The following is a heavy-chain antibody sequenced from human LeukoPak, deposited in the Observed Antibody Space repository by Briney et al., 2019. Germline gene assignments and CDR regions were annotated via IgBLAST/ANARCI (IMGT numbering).Heavy chain of an antibody. CDR1: GGSISSGSYY. J-gene: IGHJ1*01. Sequence: TSETLSLTCTVSGGSISSGSYYWSWIRQPAGKGLEWIGYIYYSGITYYNASLKSRVTTSLDTSKNQLSLKVNSVTAADTAVYYCASGYTSTWYLVLAYWGQGTLVTVSS. D-gene: IGHD6-13*01. CDR3: ASGYTSTWYLVLAY. CDR2: IYYSGIT. V-gene: IGHV4-61*10.